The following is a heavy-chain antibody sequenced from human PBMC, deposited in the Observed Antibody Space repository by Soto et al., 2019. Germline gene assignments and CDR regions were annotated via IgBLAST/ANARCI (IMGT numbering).Heavy chain of an antibody. D-gene: IGHD3-3*01. CDR3: AKSPFEMVLNPPLDY. CDR2: ISGSGGST. CDR1: GFTFNTYA. J-gene: IGHJ4*02. Sequence: AGGSLRLSCGASGFTFNTYAMSWVRQAPGKGLEWVSVISGSGGSTNYADSVKGRFTISRDNSKNTVYLQMDSLRAEDTAVYYCAKSPFEMVLNPPLDYWGQGTLVTVSS. V-gene: IGHV3-23*01.